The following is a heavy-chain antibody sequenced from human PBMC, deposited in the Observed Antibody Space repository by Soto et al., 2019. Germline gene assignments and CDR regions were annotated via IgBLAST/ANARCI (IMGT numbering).Heavy chain of an antibody. CDR3: ARDQFGGYNYGAPAA. CDR1: GFTFSSYG. J-gene: IGHJ5*02. CDR2: LCYDGSTK. Sequence: QVQLVESGGGVVQPGRSLRLACAASGFTFSSYGMHWVRQAPGKGLEWVAVLCYDGSTKYYADSVKGRFTISRDTSKNTLYLQMNSMRAEHTSVYYCARDQFGGYNYGAPAAWGQGTRVTVSS. V-gene: IGHV3-33*01. D-gene: IGHD5-18*01.